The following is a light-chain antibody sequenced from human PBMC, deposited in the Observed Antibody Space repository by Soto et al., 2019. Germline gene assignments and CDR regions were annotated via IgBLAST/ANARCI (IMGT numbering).Light chain of an antibody. J-gene: IGKJ4*01. CDR1: QSVSSN. V-gene: IGKV3D-15*01. CDR2: DAS. CDR3: HQYGSSPQA. Sequence: EIVMTQSPTTLSVSPGERATLSCRASQSVSSNLAWYQQKPGQAPRLLIYDASNRATGIPARFSGSGSGTDFTLTISSLEPEDFAVYFCHQYGSSPQAFGGGTKVDNK.